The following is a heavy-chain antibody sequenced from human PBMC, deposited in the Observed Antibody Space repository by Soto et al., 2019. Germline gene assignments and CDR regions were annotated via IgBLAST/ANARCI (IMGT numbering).Heavy chain of an antibody. D-gene: IGHD4-4*01. CDR3: AREGINNYNEYYFDS. J-gene: IGHJ4*02. Sequence: GSLRLSCASSGFTFSTYSMNWVLQAPWKGLEWVSSISGSGNYTHYADFLRGRFTISRDNAKTSLYLQMNSLRAEDTAVYYCAREGINNYNEYYFDSWGQGTVVTVSS. V-gene: IGHV3-21*01. CDR1: GFTFSTYS. CDR2: ISGSGNYT.